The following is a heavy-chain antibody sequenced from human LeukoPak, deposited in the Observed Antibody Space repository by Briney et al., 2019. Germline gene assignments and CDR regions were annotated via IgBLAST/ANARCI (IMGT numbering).Heavy chain of an antibody. CDR3: ARLGRQTSDAFDI. CDR2: IWYDGSNK. Sequence: PGGSLRLSCAASGFTFSSYGMHWVRQAPGKGLEWVAVIWYDGSNKYYADSVKGRFTISRDNSKNTLYLQMNSLRAEDTAVYYCARLGRQTSDAFDIWGQGTMVTVFS. CDR1: GFTFSSYG. J-gene: IGHJ3*02. V-gene: IGHV3-33*01.